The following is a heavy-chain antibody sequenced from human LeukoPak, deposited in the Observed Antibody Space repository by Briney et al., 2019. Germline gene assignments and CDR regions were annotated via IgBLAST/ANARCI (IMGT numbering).Heavy chain of an antibody. CDR1: GFTVSSNY. CDR2: IYSGGST. V-gene: IGHV3-53*01. CDR3: ARGQYSCSSWWRGP. J-gene: IGHJ5*02. D-gene: IGHD6-6*01. Sequence: GGSLRLSCAASGFTVSSNYMSWVRQAPGKGLEWVSVIYSGGSTYYADSVKGRFTISRDNAKNSLYLQMNSLRAEDTAVYYCARGQYSCSSWWRGPWGQGTLVTVSS.